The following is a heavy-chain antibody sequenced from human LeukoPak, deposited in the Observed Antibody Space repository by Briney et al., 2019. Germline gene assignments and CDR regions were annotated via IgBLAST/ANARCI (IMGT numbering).Heavy chain of an antibody. V-gene: IGHV4-39*07. CDR2: IYYSGST. D-gene: IGHD6-6*01. CDR1: GGSISSSSYY. CDR3: ARRGEAARGLGWFDP. Sequence: PSETLSLTCTVSGGSISSSSYYWGWIRQPPGKGLEWIGSIYYSGSTYCNPSLKSRVTISVDTSKNQFSLKLSSVTAADTAVYYCARRGEAARGLGWFDPWGQGTLVTVSS. J-gene: IGHJ5*02.